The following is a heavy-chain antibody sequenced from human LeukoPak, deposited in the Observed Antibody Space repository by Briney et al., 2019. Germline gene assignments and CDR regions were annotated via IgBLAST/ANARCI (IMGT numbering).Heavy chain of an antibody. V-gene: IGHV1-2*02. D-gene: IGHD3-10*01. Sequence: ASVKVSCKASGYTFTGYYMHWVRQAPGQGLEWMGWINPNSGGTNYAQKFQGRVTMTRDTSISTAYMELSRLRSDDTAVYYCARDYNFDYYGSGHAGYYYGMDVWGQGTTVTVPS. CDR3: ARDYNFDYYGSGHAGYYYGMDV. CDR1: GYTFTGYY. J-gene: IGHJ6*02. CDR2: INPNSGGT.